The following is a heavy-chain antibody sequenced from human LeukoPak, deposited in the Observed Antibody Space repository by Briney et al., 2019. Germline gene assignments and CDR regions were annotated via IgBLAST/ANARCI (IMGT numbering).Heavy chain of an antibody. CDR1: GFTFKLYW. CDR3: IRGGPSTWS. J-gene: IGHJ5*02. V-gene: IGHV3-74*01. D-gene: IGHD2-15*01. CDR2: INHDGSDT. Sequence: GGSLTLSCAASGFTFKLYWMHWVRQAPGKAPVWVARINHDGSDTVYADSVKGRFTISRDDAKNMVFLQMNSLRAEDTSVYYCIRGGPSTWSWGPGTQVTVSS.